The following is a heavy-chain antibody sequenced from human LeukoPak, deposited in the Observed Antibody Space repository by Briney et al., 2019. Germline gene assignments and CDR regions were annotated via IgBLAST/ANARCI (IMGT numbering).Heavy chain of an antibody. D-gene: IGHD6-19*01. J-gene: IGHJ4*02. CDR1: GFTFSSYA. V-gene: IGHV3-23*01. CDR2: ISGSGGST. Sequence: GGSLRLSCAASGFTFSSYAMSWVRQAPGKGPEWVSAISGSGGSTYYADSVKGRFTISRDNSKNTLYLQMNSLRAEDTAVYYCAKDSEYSSGWYAPRELNYWGQGTLVTVSS. CDR3: AKDSEYSSGWYAPRELNY.